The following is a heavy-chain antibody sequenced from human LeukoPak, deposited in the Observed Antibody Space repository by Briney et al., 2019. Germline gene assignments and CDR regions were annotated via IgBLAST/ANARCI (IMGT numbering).Heavy chain of an antibody. J-gene: IGHJ4*02. CDR3: ARGREYYDSSGYFY. Sequence: SETLSLTCAVYGGSFSGYYWSWIRQPPGKGLEWIGEINHSGSTNYNPSLKSRVTISVDTSKNQFSLKLSSVTAADTAMYYCARGREYYDSSGYFYWGQGTLVTVSS. CDR1: GGSFSGYY. V-gene: IGHV4-34*01. D-gene: IGHD3-22*01. CDR2: INHSGST.